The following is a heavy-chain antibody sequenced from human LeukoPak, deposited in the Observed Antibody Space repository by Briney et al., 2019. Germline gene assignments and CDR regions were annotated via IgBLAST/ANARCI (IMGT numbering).Heavy chain of an antibody. CDR2: IKEDGSVK. CDR1: GFNFSSYW. V-gene: IGHV3-7*01. CDR3: AIGQGWK. J-gene: IGHJ4*02. D-gene: IGHD1-1*01. Sequence: PGGSLRLSCGDSGFNFSSYWMNWVRLAPGKGLEWVATIKEDGSVKFYVDSVKGRFTISRDNARNSLFLQMNSLGAEDTSLYYCAIGQGWKWGQGTLVTVSS.